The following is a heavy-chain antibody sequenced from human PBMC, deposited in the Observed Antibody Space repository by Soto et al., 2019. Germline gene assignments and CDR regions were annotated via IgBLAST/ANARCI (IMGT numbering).Heavy chain of an antibody. J-gene: IGHJ5*02. Sequence: TSETLSLTCAVSSGSISSSNYWSWIRQHPGKGLEWIGYVYYTGSTNYNPSLKSRISISVDTSKNQFSLKLSSVTAADTALYYCARDPYSSSSPWFDPWGQGTLVTVSS. CDR3: ARDPYSSSSPWFDP. CDR1: SGSISSSNY. V-gene: IGHV4-31*11. CDR2: VYYTGST. D-gene: IGHD6-6*01.